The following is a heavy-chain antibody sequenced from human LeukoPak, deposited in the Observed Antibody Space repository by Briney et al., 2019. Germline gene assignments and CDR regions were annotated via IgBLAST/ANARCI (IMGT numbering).Heavy chain of an antibody. Sequence: GASVEVSCKASGYTFTSYAMHWVRQAPGQRLEWMGWINAGNGNTKYSQKFQGRVTITRDTSASTAYMELSSLRSEDTAVYYCARAYGGPPHEYFQHWGQGTLVTVSS. J-gene: IGHJ1*01. D-gene: IGHD4-23*01. V-gene: IGHV1-3*01. CDR3: ARAYGGPPHEYFQH. CDR1: GYTFTSYA. CDR2: INAGNGNT.